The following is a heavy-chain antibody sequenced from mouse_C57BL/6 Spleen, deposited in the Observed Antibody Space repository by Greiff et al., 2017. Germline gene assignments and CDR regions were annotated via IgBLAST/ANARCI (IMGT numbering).Heavy chain of an antibody. D-gene: IGHD1-1*01. V-gene: IGHV1-64*01. Sequence: QVHVKQPGAELVKPGASVKLSCKASGYTFTSYWMHWVKQRPGQGLEWIGMIHPNSGSTNYNEKFKSKATLTVDKSSSTAYMQLSSLTSEDSAVYYCARDYYGSSYGYFDVWGTGTTVTVSS. CDR1: GYTFTSYW. CDR2: IHPNSGST. CDR3: ARDYYGSSYGYFDV. J-gene: IGHJ1*03.